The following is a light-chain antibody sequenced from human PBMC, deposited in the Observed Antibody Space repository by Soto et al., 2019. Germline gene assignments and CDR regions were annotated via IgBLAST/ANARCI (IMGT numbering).Light chain of an antibody. J-gene: IGKJ1*01. CDR2: DAS. CDR3: QPYNSYPYT. CDR1: QSISSW. Sequence: DIQMTQSPSTLSASVGDRVTITCRASQSISSWLAWYQQKPGKAPKLLFYDASSLESGVPSRFSSSGSGTEFTLTISSLEHDDFATYYCQPYNSYPYTFGQGTKVQSK. V-gene: IGKV1-5*01.